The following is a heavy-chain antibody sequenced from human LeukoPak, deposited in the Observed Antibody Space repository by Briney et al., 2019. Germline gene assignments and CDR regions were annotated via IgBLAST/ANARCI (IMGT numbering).Heavy chain of an antibody. D-gene: IGHD3-3*01. CDR3: VRERNNFWSGHHSIFDS. J-gene: IGHJ4*02. V-gene: IGHV3-74*01. CDR2: IDNDGSST. Sequence: GGSLRLSCAASGFIFSDHWMHWVRQAPGKGLVWLSRIDNDGSSTIYADSVKGRFTFSRDNAENTLFLEMSSLRVEDTAVYYCVRERNNFWSGHHSIFDSWGQGTLVTVSS. CDR1: GFIFSDHW.